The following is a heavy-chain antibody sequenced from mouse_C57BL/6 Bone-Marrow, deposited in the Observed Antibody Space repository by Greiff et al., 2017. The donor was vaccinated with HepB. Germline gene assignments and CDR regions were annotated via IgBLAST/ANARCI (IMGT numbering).Heavy chain of an antibody. V-gene: IGHV1-69*01. Sequence: QVQLKQPGAELVMPGASVKLSCKASGYTFTSYWMHWVKQRPGQGLEWIGEIDPSDSYTNYNQKFKGKSTLTVDKSSSTAYMQLSSLTSEDSAVYYGARHYYGSSGYFDVWGTGTTGTVSS. CDR2: IDPSDSYT. J-gene: IGHJ1*03. CDR3: ARHYYGSSGYFDV. CDR1: GYTFTSYW. D-gene: IGHD1-1*01.